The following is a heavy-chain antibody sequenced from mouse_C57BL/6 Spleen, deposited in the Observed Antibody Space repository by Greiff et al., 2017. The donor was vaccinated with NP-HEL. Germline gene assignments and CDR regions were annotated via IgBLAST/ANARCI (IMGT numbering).Heavy chain of an antibody. CDR3: ARGAAHYGSSYDWYFDV. J-gene: IGHJ1*03. CDR2: ISSGGSYT. V-gene: IGHV5-6*02. D-gene: IGHD1-1*01. Sequence: DVMLVESGGDLVKPGGSLKLSCAASGFTFSSYGMSWVRQTPDKRLEWVATISSGGSYTYYPASVKGRFTISRDNAKNTLYLQMSSLKSEDTAMYYCARGAAHYGSSYDWYFDVWGTGTTVTVSS. CDR1: GFTFSSYG.